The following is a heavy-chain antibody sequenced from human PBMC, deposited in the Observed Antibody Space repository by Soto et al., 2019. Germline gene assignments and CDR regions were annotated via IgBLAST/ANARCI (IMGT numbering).Heavy chain of an antibody. J-gene: IGHJ4*02. CDR2: IYFSGST. Sequence: QVQLQESGPELVKPSQTLSLTCTVSGGSISSGDYYWNWIRQHPGKGLEWIGYIYFSGSTYYTPSLKSRVTVSIDTSKNQFSLKLSSVIVADTAVYYCTRAPPPTVVWHYFDSWGQGTLVTVSS. CDR3: TRAPPPTVVWHYFDS. V-gene: IGHV4-31*03. D-gene: IGHD2-15*01. CDR1: GGSISSGDYY.